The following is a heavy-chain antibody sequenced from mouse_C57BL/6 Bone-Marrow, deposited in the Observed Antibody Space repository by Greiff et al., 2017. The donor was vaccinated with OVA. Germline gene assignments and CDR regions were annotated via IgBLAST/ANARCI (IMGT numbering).Heavy chain of an antibody. D-gene: IGHD2-3*01. J-gene: IGHJ4*01. CDR1: GFSLTSYA. V-gene: IGHV2-9-1*01. CDR3: ARAWLLRFYAMDY. Sequence: VMLVESGPGLVAPSQSLSITCTVSGFSLTSYAISWVRQPPGKGLEWLGVIWTGGGTNYNSALKSRLSISKDNSKSQVFLKMNSLQTDDTARYYCARAWLLRFYAMDYWGQGTSVTVSS. CDR2: IWTGGGT.